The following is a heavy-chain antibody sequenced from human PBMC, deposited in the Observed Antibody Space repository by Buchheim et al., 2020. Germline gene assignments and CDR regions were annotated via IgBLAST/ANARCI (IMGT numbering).Heavy chain of an antibody. V-gene: IGHV1-69*09. CDR3: ARAATTMAVNDY. Sequence: QVQLVQSGAEVKKPGASVKVSCKASGYTFTGYYMHWVRQAPGQGLEWMGRIIPILGIANYAQKFQGRVTITADKSTSTAYMELSSLRSEDTAVYYCARAATTMAVNDYWGQGTL. CDR1: GYTFTGYY. CDR2: IIPILGIA. D-gene: IGHD3-10*01. J-gene: IGHJ4*02.